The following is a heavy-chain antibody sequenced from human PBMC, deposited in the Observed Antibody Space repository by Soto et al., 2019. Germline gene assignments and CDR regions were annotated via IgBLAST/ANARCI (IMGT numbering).Heavy chain of an antibody. CDR2: ISGSGDAT. J-gene: IGHJ4*02. CDR3: AMGHYYDSSGYYY. Sequence: EVQLLESGGGLVQPGGSLRLSYAASGFTFSSFAMTWVRQAPVKGLEWVSAISGSGDATYHADSVKGRFTISRDNSKNTLYLQMNSLSAEDTAIYYCAMGHYYDSSGYYYWGQGTLVTVSS. D-gene: IGHD3-22*01. CDR1: GFTFSSFA. V-gene: IGHV3-23*01.